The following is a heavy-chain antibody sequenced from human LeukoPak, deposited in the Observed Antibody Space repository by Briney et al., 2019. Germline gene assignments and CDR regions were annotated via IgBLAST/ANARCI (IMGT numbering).Heavy chain of an antibody. V-gene: IGHV4-38-2*01. Sequence: GSLRLSCAASGFTFSDYYMSWIRQPPGKGLEWIGSIYYSGSTYYNPSLKSRVTISVDTSKNQFSLKLISVTAADTAVYYCARVRYSGNYFYFDYWGQGTLVIVSS. CDR1: GFTFSDYY. CDR2: IYYSGST. D-gene: IGHD1-26*01. CDR3: ARVRYSGNYFYFDY. J-gene: IGHJ4*02.